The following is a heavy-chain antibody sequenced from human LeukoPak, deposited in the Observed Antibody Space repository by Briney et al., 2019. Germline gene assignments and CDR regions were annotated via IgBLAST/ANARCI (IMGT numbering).Heavy chain of an antibody. CDR2: INHSGST. J-gene: IGHJ2*01. CDR3: ARGFVRAQQL. D-gene: IGHD3-10*01. CDR1: GGSISSSSYY. V-gene: IGHV4-39*07. Sequence: PSETLSLTCTVSGGSISSSSYYWSWIRQPPGKGLEWIGEINHSGSTNYNPSLKSRVTISVDTSKNQFSLKLSSVTAADTAVYYCARGFVRAQQLWGRGTLVTVSS.